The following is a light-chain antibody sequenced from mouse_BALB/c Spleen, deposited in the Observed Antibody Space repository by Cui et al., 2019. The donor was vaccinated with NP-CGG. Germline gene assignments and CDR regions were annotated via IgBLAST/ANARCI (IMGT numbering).Light chain of an antibody. CDR2: GTN. CDR3: ALWYSNHWV. CDR1: TAAVTTSHY. V-gene: IGLV1*01. Sequence: QAAVTQESALTTSPGETVTLTCRSSTAAVTTSHYANWVQEKPDHLFTGLIGGTNNRAPGVPARFSGSLIGDKAALTITGAQTEDEAIYFCALWYSNHWVFGGGTKLTVL. J-gene: IGLJ1*01.